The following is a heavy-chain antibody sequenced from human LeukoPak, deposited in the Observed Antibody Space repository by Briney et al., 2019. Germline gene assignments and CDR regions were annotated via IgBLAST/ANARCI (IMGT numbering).Heavy chain of an antibody. CDR1: GGSISSHY. CDR3: ARVLLWFGELWFDP. D-gene: IGHD3-10*01. CDR2: IYYSRST. V-gene: IGHV4-59*11. Sequence: SETLSLTCTVSGGSISSHYWSWIRQPPGKGLEWIGYIYYSRSTNYNPSLKSRVTISVDTSKNQFSLKLSSVTAADTAVYYCARVLLWFGELWFDPWGQGTLVTVSS. J-gene: IGHJ5*02.